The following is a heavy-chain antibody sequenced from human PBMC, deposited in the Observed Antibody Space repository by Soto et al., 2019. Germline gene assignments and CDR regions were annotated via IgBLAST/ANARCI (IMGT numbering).Heavy chain of an antibody. CDR3: AKDLYDFWSGYPPYNWFDP. D-gene: IGHD3-3*01. Sequence: QVPLVESGGGVVQPGRSLRLSCAASGFTFSSYGMHWVRQAPGKGLEWVAVISYDGSNKYYADSVKGRFTISRDNSKNTLYLQMNSLRAEDTAVYYCAKDLYDFWSGYPPYNWFDPWGQGTLVTVSS. J-gene: IGHJ5*02. CDR1: GFTFSSYG. V-gene: IGHV3-30*18. CDR2: ISYDGSNK.